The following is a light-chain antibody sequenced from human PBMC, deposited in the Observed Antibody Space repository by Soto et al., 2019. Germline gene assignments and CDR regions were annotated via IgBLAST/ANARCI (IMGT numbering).Light chain of an antibody. CDR1: QDISNY. CDR3: QQYDNLPLT. J-gene: IGKJ4*02. V-gene: IGKV1-33*01. Sequence: DIQMTQSPSSLSASVGARVTSTCQASQDISNYLTWYQQTPGKAPKLLIYDASNLETGVPSRFSGSGSGTDFTFTISSLQPEDIATYYCQQYDNLPLTFGGGTKVDIK. CDR2: DAS.